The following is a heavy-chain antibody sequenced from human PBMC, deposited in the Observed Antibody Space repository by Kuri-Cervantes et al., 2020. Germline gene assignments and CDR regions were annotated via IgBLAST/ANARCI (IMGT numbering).Heavy chain of an antibody. V-gene: IGHV3-21*01. CDR2: ISSSSSYI. J-gene: IGHJ4*02. D-gene: IGHD6-13*01. Sequence: GGSLRLSCAGSEFTFSSFTMNWVRQAPGKGLEWVSSISSSSSYIHYADSVKGRFTISRDNGKNSLYLQMNSLRAEDTAVYYCARDLVAAAGPAFDYWGQGTLVTVSS. CDR3: ARDLVAAAGPAFDY. CDR1: EFTFSSFT.